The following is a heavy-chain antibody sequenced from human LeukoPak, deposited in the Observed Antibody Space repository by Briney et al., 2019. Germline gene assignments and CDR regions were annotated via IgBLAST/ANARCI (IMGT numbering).Heavy chain of an antibody. CDR2: IYHSGST. J-gene: IGHJ6*02. D-gene: IGHD2-2*03. CDR1: GGSISSSNW. Sequence: SETLSLTCAVSGGSISSSNWWSWFRQPPGKGLEWIGEIYHSGSTNYNPSLKSRVTISVDKSKNQFSLKLSSVTAAGTAVYYCARDGGLGYCSSTSCPGDGMDVWGQGTTVTVSS. V-gene: IGHV4-4*02. CDR3: ARDGGLGYCSSTSCPGDGMDV.